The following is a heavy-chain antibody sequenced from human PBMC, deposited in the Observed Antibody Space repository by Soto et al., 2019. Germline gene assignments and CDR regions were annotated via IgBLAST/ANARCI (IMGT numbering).Heavy chain of an antibody. Sequence: ASVKVSCKASGGTFSSYAISWVRQAPGQGLEWMGGIIPIFGTANYAQKFQGRVTITADESTSTAYMELSSLRSEDTAVYYCARFNPRDYGPVDYWGQGTLVTVSS. CDR1: GGTFSSYA. J-gene: IGHJ4*02. D-gene: IGHD3-10*01. CDR3: ARFNPRDYGPVDY. CDR2: IIPIFGTA. V-gene: IGHV1-69*13.